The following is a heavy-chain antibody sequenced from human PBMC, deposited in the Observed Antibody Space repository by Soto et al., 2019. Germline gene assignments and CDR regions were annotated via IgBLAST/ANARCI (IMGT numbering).Heavy chain of an antibody. J-gene: IGHJ3*02. D-gene: IGHD3-3*01. CDR1: GGSISSDDYS. CDR3: ARVGITIFGVVIGAFDI. V-gene: IGHV4-30-2*01. Sequence: SETLSLTCAVSGGSISSDDYSWNWIRQPPGKGLEWIGEINHSGSTNYNPSLKSRVTISVDTSKNQFSLKLSSVTAADTAVYYCARVGITIFGVVIGAFDIWGQGTMVTVSS. CDR2: INHSGST.